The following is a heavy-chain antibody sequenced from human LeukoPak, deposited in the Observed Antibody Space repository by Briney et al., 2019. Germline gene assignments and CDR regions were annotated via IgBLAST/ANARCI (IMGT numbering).Heavy chain of an antibody. CDR2: ISAYNGNT. CDR3: ARVRDYVWGSYRRNWFDP. J-gene: IGHJ5*02. D-gene: IGHD3-16*02. CDR1: GYTFTSYG. Sequence: ASVKVSCKASGYTFTSYGISWVRQAPGQGLEWMGWISAYNGNTNYAQTLQGRVTMTTDTSTSTAYMELRSLRSDDTAVYYCARVRDYVWGSYRRNWFDPWGQGTLVTVSS. V-gene: IGHV1-18*01.